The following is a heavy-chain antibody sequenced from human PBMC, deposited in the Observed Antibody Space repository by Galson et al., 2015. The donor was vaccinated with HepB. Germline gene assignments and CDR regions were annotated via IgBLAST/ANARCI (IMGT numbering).Heavy chain of an antibody. Sequence: SVKVSCKASGGTFSSYTISWVRQAPGQGLEWMGRIIPILGIANYAQKFQGRVTITADKSTSTAYMELSSLRSEDTAVYYCARGYYYDSSGYYYDGDYYGVDVWGQGTTVTVSS. D-gene: IGHD3-22*01. J-gene: IGHJ6*02. CDR2: IIPILGIA. CDR3: ARGYYYDSSGYYYDGDYYGVDV. CDR1: GGTFSSYT. V-gene: IGHV1-69*02.